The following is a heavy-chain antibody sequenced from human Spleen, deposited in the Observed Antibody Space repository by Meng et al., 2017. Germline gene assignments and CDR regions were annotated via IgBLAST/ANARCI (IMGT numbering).Heavy chain of an antibody. V-gene: IGHV4-39*07. CDR3: ARDAYSGYAMAH. CDR2: IYYTEST. D-gene: IGHD5-12*01. CDR1: GGSISSSSFY. Sequence: SETLSLTCTVSGGSISSSSFYWDWIRQPPGKGLEWIGSIYYTESTYYNPSLKSRVTISIDTSKNQFSLKLSSVTAADTAVYYCARDAYSGYAMAHWGQGTLVTVSS. J-gene: IGHJ4*02.